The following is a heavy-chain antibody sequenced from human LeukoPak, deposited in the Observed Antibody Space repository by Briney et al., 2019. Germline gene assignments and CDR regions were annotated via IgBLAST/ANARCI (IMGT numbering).Heavy chain of an antibody. CDR3: AKDTPGSDYDFWSGYSMDV. D-gene: IGHD3-3*01. V-gene: IGHV3-30*18. CDR1: GFTFSSYG. Sequence: GRSLRLSCAASGFTFSSYGMHWVRQAPGKGLEWVAVISYDGSNKYYADSVKGRFTISRDNSKNTLYLQMSSLRAEDTAVYYCAKDTPGSDYDFWSGYSMDVWGQGTTVTVSS. CDR2: ISYDGSNK. J-gene: IGHJ6*02.